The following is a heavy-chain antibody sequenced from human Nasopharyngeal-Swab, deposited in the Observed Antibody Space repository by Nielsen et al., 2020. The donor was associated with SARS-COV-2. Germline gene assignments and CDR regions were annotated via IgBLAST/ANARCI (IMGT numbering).Heavy chain of an antibody. J-gene: IGHJ6*02. CDR1: GGSISSYY. Sequence: SETLSLTCTVSGGSISSYYWSWIRQPPGKGLEWIGYIYYSGRTNYNPSLKRRVTISVDTSKNQFSLKLSSVTAADTAVYYCARDSMVRGLGTNYYYYYGMDVWGQGTTVTVSS. V-gene: IGHV4-59*01. CDR2: IYYSGRT. CDR3: ARDSMVRGLGTNYYYYYGMDV. D-gene: IGHD3-10*01.